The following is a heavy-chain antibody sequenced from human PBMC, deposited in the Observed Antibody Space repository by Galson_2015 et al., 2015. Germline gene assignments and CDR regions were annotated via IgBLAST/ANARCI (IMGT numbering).Heavy chain of an antibody. CDR3: VKSGNMDIVVVPAAERVDWFDP. CDR2: ISSNGGST. J-gene: IGHJ5*02. D-gene: IGHD2-2*03. V-gene: IGHV3-64D*06. CDR1: GFTFSSYA. Sequence: SLRLSCAASGFTFSSYAMHWVRQAPGKGLEYVSAISSNGGSTYYADSVKGRFTTSRDNSESTVYLQMSSLRAEDTAVYYCVKSGNMDIVVVPAAERVDWFDPWGQGALVTVSS.